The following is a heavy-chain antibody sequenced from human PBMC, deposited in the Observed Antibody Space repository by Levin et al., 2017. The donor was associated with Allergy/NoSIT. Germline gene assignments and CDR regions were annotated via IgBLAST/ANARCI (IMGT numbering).Heavy chain of an antibody. CDR2: ITAGKGNT. CDR3: STSSHYDFWSGLDY. Sequence: ASVKVSCKASGYTFSSYAMHWVRQTPGKRLEWMGWITAGKGNTRYSQKFQGRVTITRDTSASTAYMEMSSLRSEDTAVYYCSTSSHYDFWSGLDYWGQGTLLTV. CDR1: GYTFSSYA. J-gene: IGHJ4*02. V-gene: IGHV1-3*01. D-gene: IGHD3-3*01.